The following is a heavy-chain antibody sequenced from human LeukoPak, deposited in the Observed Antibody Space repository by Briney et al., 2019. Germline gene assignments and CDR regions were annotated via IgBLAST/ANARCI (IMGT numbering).Heavy chain of an antibody. CDR2: IYYSGST. J-gene: IGHJ5*02. D-gene: IGHD3-10*01. V-gene: IGHV4-39*07. Sequence: SETLSLTCTVSGGSVSSNRNYWGWVRQAPEKGLEWIGSIYYSGSTYYNPSLKSRVTISLDTSKNQFSLKLSSVTAADTAVYYCAREPYGSGSSFNWFDPWGQGTLVTVSS. CDR1: GGSVSSNRNY. CDR3: AREPYGSGSSFNWFDP.